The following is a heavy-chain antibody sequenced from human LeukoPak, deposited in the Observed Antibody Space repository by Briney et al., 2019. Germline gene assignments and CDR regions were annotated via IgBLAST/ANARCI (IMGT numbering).Heavy chain of an antibody. V-gene: IGHV1-69*05. CDR3: AVVPLRCTSTSCSFYYYMDV. CDR2: IIPIFGTA. J-gene: IGHJ6*03. CDR1: GGTFSSYA. Sequence: EASVKVSCKASGGTFSSYAISWVRQAPGQGLEWMGGIIPIFGTANYAQKFQGRVTITTDESTSTAYMELSSLRSEDTAVYYCAVVPLRCTSTSCSFYYYMDVWGKGTTVTVSS. D-gene: IGHD2-2*01.